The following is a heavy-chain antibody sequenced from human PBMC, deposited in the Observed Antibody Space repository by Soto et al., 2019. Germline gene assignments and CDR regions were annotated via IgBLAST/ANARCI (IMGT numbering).Heavy chain of an antibody. CDR2: VHHSGNT. D-gene: IGHD2-8*01. CDR1: GVSISNTEW. CDR3: AKWHPLDP. V-gene: IGHV4-4*02. Sequence: SETLSLTCTVSGVSISNTEWWSWVRQPPGKGLEWIGEVHHSGNTNYNPSLKSRVTMSVDKSKNQFSLMLRSVTAADTAVYYCAKWHPLDPWGQGTLATVSS. J-gene: IGHJ5*02.